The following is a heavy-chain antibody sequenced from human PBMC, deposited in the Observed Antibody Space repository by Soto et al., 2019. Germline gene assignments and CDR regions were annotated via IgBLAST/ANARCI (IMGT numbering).Heavy chain of an antibody. J-gene: IGHJ4*02. Sequence: SETLSLTCTVSDGSLTSHYWSWIRQPPGKGLEWIGYFFYTGTSDYDPSLKSRVTMSLDTSKSQFSLKLTSVTAADTAVYYCARDKITGLFDYWGQGTLVTVSS. CDR2: FFYTGTS. D-gene: IGHD2-8*02. CDR3: ARDKITGLFDY. V-gene: IGHV4-59*11. CDR1: DGSLTSHY.